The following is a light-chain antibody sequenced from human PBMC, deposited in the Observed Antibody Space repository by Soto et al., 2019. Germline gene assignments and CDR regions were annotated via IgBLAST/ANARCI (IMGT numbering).Light chain of an antibody. CDR3: MQAIQAPRT. Sequence: VLTQSPLSLPVTPVDPASISCRSSQSLLHSNGNIYLDWYLQKPGQSTQLLIYLGSIRASGVHDRFSGSGSGTDFTLKITRVEAEDVGVYYCMQAIQAPRTFGLGTKVEIK. J-gene: IGKJ1*01. CDR2: LGS. CDR1: QSLLHSNGNIY. V-gene: IGKV2-28*01.